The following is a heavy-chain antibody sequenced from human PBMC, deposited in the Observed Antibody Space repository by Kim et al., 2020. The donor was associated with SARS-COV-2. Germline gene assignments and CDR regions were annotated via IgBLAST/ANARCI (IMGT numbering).Heavy chain of an antibody. CDR3: AREGGSFRGRGLSAFDY. Sequence: SETLSLTCTVSGGSISSYYWSWIRQPPGKGLEWIGYIYYSGSTNYNPSLKSRVTISVDTSKNQFSLKLSSVTAADTAVYYCAREGGSFRGRGLSAFDYWGQGTLVTVSS. V-gene: IGHV4-59*01. CDR1: GGSISSYY. D-gene: IGHD3-10*01. CDR2: IYYSGST. J-gene: IGHJ4*02.